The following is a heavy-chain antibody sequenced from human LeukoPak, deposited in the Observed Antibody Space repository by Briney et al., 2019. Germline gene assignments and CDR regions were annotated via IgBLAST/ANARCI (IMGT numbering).Heavy chain of an antibody. CDR1: GFTFSSYE. CDR3: ARDNGDGYNWAWNYYYYYMDV. J-gene: IGHJ6*03. Sequence: GGSLRLSCAASGFTFSSYEMNWVRQAPGKGLEWVSYISSSGSTIYYADSVKGRFTISRDNAKNSLYLQMNSLRAEDTAVYYCARDNGDGYNWAWNYYYYYMDVWGKGTTVTVSS. CDR2: ISSSGSTI. D-gene: IGHD5-24*01. V-gene: IGHV3-48*03.